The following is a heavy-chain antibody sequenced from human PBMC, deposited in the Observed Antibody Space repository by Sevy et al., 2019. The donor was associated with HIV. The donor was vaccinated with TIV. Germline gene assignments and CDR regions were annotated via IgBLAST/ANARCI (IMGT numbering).Heavy chain of an antibody. CDR1: GFTFSPYW. CDR3: ARGVGIDC. D-gene: IGHD7-27*01. V-gene: IGHV3-7*01. Sequence: GGSLRLSCAASGFTFSPYWMTWVRQAPGKGLEWVANIRRDGSDKCYVDSVKGRFTISRDNAKNSLYLQMNNLRADDTAMYYCARGVGIDCWGQGALVTVSS. CDR2: IRRDGSDK. J-gene: IGHJ4*02.